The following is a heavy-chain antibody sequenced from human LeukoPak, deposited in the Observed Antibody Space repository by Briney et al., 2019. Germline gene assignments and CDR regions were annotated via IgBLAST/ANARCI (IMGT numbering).Heavy chain of an antibody. CDR2: IKQDESEI. V-gene: IGHV3-7*01. Sequence: GGSLRLSCAASGFTFCNYWMSWVRQSPGKGLEWVAKIKQDESEIYYVDSVKGRFTISRDNAKNSLYLQMNSLRAEDTAVYYCASGWGPMVVSYWGQGTLVTISS. CDR3: ASGWGPMVVSY. J-gene: IGHJ4*02. CDR1: GFTFCNYW. D-gene: IGHD2-8*02.